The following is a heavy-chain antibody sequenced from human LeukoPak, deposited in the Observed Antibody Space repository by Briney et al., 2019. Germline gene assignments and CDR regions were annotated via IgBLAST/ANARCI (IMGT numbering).Heavy chain of an antibody. CDR1: GGSISSYY. D-gene: IGHD6-19*01. CDR3: ARADSSGWPYYYYYGMDV. Sequence: SETLPLTCTVSGGSISSYYWSWIRQPPGKGLEWIGYIYYSGSTNYNPSLKSRVTISVDTSKNQFSLKLSSVTAADTAVYYCARADSSGWPYYYYYGMDVWGQGTTVTVSS. CDR2: IYYSGST. J-gene: IGHJ6*02. V-gene: IGHV4-59*01.